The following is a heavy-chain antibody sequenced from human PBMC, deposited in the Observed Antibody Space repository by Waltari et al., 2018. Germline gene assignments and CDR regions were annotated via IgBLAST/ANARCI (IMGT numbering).Heavy chain of an antibody. D-gene: IGHD2-2*01. V-gene: IGHV3-23*01. CDR1: GFSFSSHA. Sequence: EVQLLESGGGLVQPGGSLRLSCAASGFSFSSHAMSWVRQAPGKGLEWVSGISGTGGSTXYADSVKGRFTXSRDNSKNALYLQMNSLRAEDTAVYYCAKLPGKYQLLFYFDXWGQGTLVTVSS. J-gene: IGHJ4*02. CDR2: ISGTGGST. CDR3: AKLPGKYQLLFYFDX.